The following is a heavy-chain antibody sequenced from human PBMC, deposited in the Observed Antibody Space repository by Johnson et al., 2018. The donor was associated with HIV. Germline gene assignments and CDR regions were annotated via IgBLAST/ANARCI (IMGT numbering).Heavy chain of an antibody. Sequence: VQLVESGGGLVQPGRSLRLSCAASGFMFDDYAMHWVRQAPGKGLEWVSGISWNSVTIGYADSVKGRFTISRDNSKNTLSLQMNSLRAEDTAVYYCAQGGAHCAGYCFRAFDMWGQGTMVIVSS. V-gene: IGHV3-9*01. J-gene: IGHJ3*02. CDR2: ISWNSVTI. CDR3: AQGGAHCAGYCFRAFDM. D-gene: IGHD2-21*01. CDR1: GFMFDDYA.